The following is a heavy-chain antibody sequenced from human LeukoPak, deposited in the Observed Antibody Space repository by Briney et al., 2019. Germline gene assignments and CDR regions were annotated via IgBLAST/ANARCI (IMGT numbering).Heavy chain of an antibody. CDR3: ARRGVTMGFDY. D-gene: IGHD4/OR15-4a*01. Sequence: GESLQISCKGSGYSFTSYWIGWVRQMPGKGLEWMGIIYPGDSDARYSPSFQGQVTFSADKSISTAYLQWSSLKASDTAMYYCARRGVTMGFDYWGQGTLVTVSS. J-gene: IGHJ4*02. CDR2: IYPGDSDA. CDR1: GYSFTSYW. V-gene: IGHV5-51*01.